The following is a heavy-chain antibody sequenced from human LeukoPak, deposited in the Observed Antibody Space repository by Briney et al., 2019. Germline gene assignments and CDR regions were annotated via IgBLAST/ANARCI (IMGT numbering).Heavy chain of an antibody. J-gene: IGHJ4*02. V-gene: IGHV7-4-1*02. CDR3: ARAPPGAMVPLDY. D-gene: IGHD5-18*01. Sequence: NWVRQAPGQGLERMGWINTNTGNPTYAQGFTGRFVFSLDTSVSTAYLQISSLKAEDTAVYYCARAPPGAMVPLDYWGQGTLVTVSS. CDR2: INTNTGNP.